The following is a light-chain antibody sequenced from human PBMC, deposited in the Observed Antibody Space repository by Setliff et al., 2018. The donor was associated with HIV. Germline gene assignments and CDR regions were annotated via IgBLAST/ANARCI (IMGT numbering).Light chain of an antibody. J-gene: IGLJ1*01. CDR2: DVI. Sequence: QSALAQPRSVSGSPGQSVTISCTGTTSDVGGYNFVSWYQHHPGKAPKLMIYDVIKRPSGVPDRFSGSKSGNTASLTISGLQAEDEADYYCCSYAGSRTLVFGTGTKVTV. V-gene: IGLV2-11*01. CDR3: CSYAGSRTLV. CDR1: TSDVGGYNF.